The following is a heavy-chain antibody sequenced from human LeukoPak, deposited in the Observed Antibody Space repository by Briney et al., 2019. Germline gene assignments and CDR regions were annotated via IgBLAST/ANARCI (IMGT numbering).Heavy chain of an antibody. J-gene: IGHJ6*04. V-gene: IGHV1-69*13. Sequence: SVKVSCKASGGTFSSYAISWVRQAPGQGLEWMGGIIPISGTANYAQKFQGRVTITADESTSTAYMELSSLRSEDTAVYYCARHDSGIFYVWGKGTTVTISS. CDR3: ARHDSGIFYV. CDR2: IIPISGTA. CDR1: GGTFSSYA. D-gene: IGHD3-9*01.